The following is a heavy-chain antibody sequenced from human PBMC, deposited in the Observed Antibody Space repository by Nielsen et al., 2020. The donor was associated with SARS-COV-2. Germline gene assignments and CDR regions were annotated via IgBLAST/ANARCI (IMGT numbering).Heavy chain of an antibody. Sequence: ASVKVSCKASGYTFTGYYMHWVRQAPGQGLEWMGRINPNSGGTNYAQKFQGRVTMTRDTSISTAYMELSRLRSDDTAVYYCARGAAELDPGRSGDFWGSSFVAVCGPVSTVTVSS. CDR2: INPNSGGT. CDR3: ARGAAELDPGRSGDFWGSSFVAV. V-gene: IGHV1-2*06. D-gene: IGHD1-1*01. CDR1: GYTFTGYY. J-gene: IGHJ6*02.